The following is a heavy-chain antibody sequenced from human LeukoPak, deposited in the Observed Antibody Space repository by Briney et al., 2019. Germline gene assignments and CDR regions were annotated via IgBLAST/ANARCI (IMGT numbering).Heavy chain of an antibody. CDR3: ARGAKFRSYGSGTYYTSLPFDP. D-gene: IGHD3-10*01. V-gene: IGHV1-3*03. CDR1: GYTFTSYT. Sequence: ASVKVSCKASGYTFTSYTTHWVRQAPGQRLEWMGWINTGNGNTKYSQEFQGRVTITRVTSASTAYMELSSLRSEDMAVYYCARGAKFRSYGSGTYYTSLPFDPWGQGTLVTVSS. J-gene: IGHJ5*02. CDR2: INTGNGNT.